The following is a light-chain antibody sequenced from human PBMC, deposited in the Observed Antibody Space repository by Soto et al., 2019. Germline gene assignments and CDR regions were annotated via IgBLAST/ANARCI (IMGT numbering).Light chain of an antibody. CDR1: QGIKND. Sequence: AIQMTQSPSSLSASVGDRVTITCRAIQGIKNDLGLYQQRPWKGPKLLIYAASSLKSGVPSRFSGSGSGTDFTLTISSLQPEDFATYYCLQDYNFPYTFGQGTKLEIK. J-gene: IGKJ2*01. CDR2: AAS. CDR3: LQDYNFPYT. V-gene: IGKV1-6*01.